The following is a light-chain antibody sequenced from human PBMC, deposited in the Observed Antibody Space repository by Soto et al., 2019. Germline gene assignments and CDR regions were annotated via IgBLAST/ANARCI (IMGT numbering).Light chain of an antibody. CDR1: SSDVGGYNY. CDR2: EVS. Sequence: QSVLTQPASVSGSPGQWITISCTGTSSDVGGYNYVSWYQQHPGKAPKLMIYEVSNRPSGVSNRLSGSESGNTASLTISGLQAEDAAPYYCSSYTGNSAPDVLGTGTNVTV. V-gene: IGLV2-14*01. J-gene: IGLJ1*01. CDR3: SSYTGNSAPDV.